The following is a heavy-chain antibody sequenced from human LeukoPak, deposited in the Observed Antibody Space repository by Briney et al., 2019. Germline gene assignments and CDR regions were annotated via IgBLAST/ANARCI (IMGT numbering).Heavy chain of an antibody. V-gene: IGHV3-74*01. CDR2: INSDGGGA. Sequence: GGSLRLSCAASGITFGNNWMHWVRQGPGKGLVWISRINSDGGGAIYADTVKGRFTVSRDNAKNTLYLQMNSLRAEDTALYYCARDVPHNWFDTWGQGTLVTVSS. CDR1: GITFGNNW. CDR3: ARDVPHNWFDT. J-gene: IGHJ5*02.